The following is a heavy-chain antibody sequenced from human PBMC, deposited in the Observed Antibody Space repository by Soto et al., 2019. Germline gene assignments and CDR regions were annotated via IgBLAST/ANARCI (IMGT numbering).Heavy chain of an antibody. V-gene: IGHV1-24*01. CDR3: ATLDYDSSGYYYDFDY. Sequence: ASGKFSCKVTGDTFTEFSMHSLRQAPGKGLEWMGGFDPEDGETIYAQKFQGRVSMTEDTSTDTAYMELSSLRSEDTAVYYCATLDYDSSGYYYDFDYWGQGTLVTVSS. CDR1: GDTFTEFS. J-gene: IGHJ4*02. CDR2: FDPEDGET. D-gene: IGHD3-22*01.